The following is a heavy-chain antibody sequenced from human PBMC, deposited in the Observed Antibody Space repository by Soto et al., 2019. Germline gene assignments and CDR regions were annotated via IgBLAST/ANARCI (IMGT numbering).Heavy chain of an antibody. CDR2: IYSGGST. V-gene: IGHV3-66*01. CDR1: GFTVSSNY. D-gene: IGHD5-12*01. Sequence: GGSLRLSCAASGFTVSSNYMSWVRQAPGKGLEWVSVIYSGGSTYYADSVKGRFTISRDNSKNTLYLQMNSLRAEDTAVYYCARDSGKDGYNAAFDYWGQGTLVTVSS. J-gene: IGHJ4*02. CDR3: ARDSGKDGYNAAFDY.